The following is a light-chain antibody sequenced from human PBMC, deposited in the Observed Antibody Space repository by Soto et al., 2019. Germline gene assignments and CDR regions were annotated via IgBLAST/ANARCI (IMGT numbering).Light chain of an antibody. CDR2: GTS. V-gene: IGKV3-20*01. J-gene: IGKJ1*01. CDR3: QQYGSTPWT. Sequence: EIVLTQSPGTRSLSPGERATLSSRASPSVPRSYLAWYQQKPGQAPRLLIYGTSTRATGIPDRFSGSGSGTDFTLTISRLEPEDFAVYYCQQYGSTPWTFGQGTKVDIK. CDR1: PSVPRSY.